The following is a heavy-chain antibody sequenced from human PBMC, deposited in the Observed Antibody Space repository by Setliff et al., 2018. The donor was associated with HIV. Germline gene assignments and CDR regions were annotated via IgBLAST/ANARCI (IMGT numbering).Heavy chain of an antibody. V-gene: IGHV1-69*10. J-gene: IGHJ3*02. CDR2: IISILDIT. CDR1: GGTSSTHA. Sequence: ASVKVSCKASGGTSSTHAMNWVRQAPGQGLGWMGQIISILDITNYAQKFQGRVTFTADESTSTMYMELSSLTSDDTAVYYCAGPRGDEAFDIWGQGTMVTVSS. CDR3: AGPRGDEAFDI.